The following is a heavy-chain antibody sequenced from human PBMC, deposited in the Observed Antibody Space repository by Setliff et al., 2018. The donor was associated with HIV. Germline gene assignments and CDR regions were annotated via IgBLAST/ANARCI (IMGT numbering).Heavy chain of an antibody. CDR3: GRATEYYDTSGYPRRTLVDD. D-gene: IGHD3-22*01. V-gene: IGHV1-2*02. CDR1: GYTFIDYY. Sequence: ASVKVSCKASGYTFIDYYIHWVRQAPGQGLEWMGWINPETGGTSFAKKFQDRVTMSRDTSISTAYMQLSSLRSDDTAMYYCGRATEYYDTSGYPRRTLVDDWGQGALVTVSS. J-gene: IGHJ4*02. CDR2: INPETGGT.